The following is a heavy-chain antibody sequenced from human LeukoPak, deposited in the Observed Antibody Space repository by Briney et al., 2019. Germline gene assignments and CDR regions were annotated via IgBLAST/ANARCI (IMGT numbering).Heavy chain of an antibody. Sequence: SETLSLTCAVYGGSFSGYYWSWIRQPPGKGLEWIGEINHSGSTNYNPSLTSRVTISVDTSKNQFSLKLSSVTAADTAVYYCARTSGWFYYFDYWGQGTLVTVSS. CDR1: GGSFSGYY. V-gene: IGHV4-34*01. D-gene: IGHD6-19*01. J-gene: IGHJ4*02. CDR3: ARTSGWFYYFDY. CDR2: INHSGST.